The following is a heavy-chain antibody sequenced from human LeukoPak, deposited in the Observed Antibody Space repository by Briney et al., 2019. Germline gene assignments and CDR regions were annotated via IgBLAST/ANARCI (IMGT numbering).Heavy chain of an antibody. V-gene: IGHV3-11*04. CDR3: GRELDGSVDY. CDR2: ISSGAGTK. J-gene: IGHJ4*02. D-gene: IGHD3-10*01. CDR1: GFTFSDYY. Sequence: GGSLRLSCAASGFTFSDYYMSWIRQAPGKGLEWVSYISSGAGTKYYADSVKGRFTISRDNAKNSLYLQMSSLRADDTAVYYCGRELDGSVDYWGQGTLVTVSS.